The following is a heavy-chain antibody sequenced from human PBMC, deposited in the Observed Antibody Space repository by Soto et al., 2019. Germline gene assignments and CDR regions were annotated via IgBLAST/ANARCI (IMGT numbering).Heavy chain of an antibody. CDR3: ARGVIAAAGLSTTVMFDY. Sequence: SETLSLTCAVYGGSFSGYYWSWIRQPPGKGLEWIGEINHSGSTNYNPSLKSRVTISVDTSKNQFSLKLSSVTAADTAVYYCARGVIAAAGLSTTVMFDYWGQGTLVTVSS. CDR2: INHSGST. V-gene: IGHV4-34*01. J-gene: IGHJ4*02. D-gene: IGHD6-13*01. CDR1: GGSFSGYY.